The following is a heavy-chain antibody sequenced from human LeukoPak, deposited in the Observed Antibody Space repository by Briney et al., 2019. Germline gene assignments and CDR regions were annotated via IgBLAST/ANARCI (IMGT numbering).Heavy chain of an antibody. D-gene: IGHD6-13*01. CDR3: ARLPGIAAV. CDR1: GGSTSRYY. CDR2: INQSGST. J-gene: IGHJ4*02. V-gene: IGHV4-59*08. Sequence: PSEALSLTCTVSGGSTSRYYWSWSRQPPGKRLEWLGYINQSGSTTYNPSLKRRLTMSVDTSKNQISLNLISLTAADTAVYYCARLPGIAAVWGQGTLVTVSS.